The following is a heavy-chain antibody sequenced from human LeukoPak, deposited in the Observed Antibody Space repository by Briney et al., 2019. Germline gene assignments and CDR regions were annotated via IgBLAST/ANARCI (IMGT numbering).Heavy chain of an antibody. D-gene: IGHD5-24*01. CDR1: GFTFSDCY. CDR2: LSSSSGYT. J-gene: IGHJ5*02. V-gene: IGHV3-11*06. Sequence: GGSLRLSCAASGFTFSDCYMSWIRQAPGKGLEWVSYLSSSSGYTNYADSVKGRFTISRDNAKNSLYLQMNSLRAEDTAVYHCARAPLVLQYRWWFDPWGQGTLVIVSS. CDR3: ARAPLVLQYRWWFDP.